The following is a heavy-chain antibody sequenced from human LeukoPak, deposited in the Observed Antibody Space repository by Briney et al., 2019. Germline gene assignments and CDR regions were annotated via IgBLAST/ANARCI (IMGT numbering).Heavy chain of an antibody. V-gene: IGHV4-39*01. Sequence: SETLSLTCTVSGVYISSSNSYWGWIRQPPGKGLEWIGSIYYSGNTYYNASLKSQVSISIDTSKNQFSLRLTSVTAADTAVYYCARQTGSGLFILPGGQGTLVTVSS. J-gene: IGHJ4*02. D-gene: IGHD3/OR15-3a*01. CDR2: IYYSGNT. CDR3: ARQTGSGLFILP. CDR1: GVYISSSNSY.